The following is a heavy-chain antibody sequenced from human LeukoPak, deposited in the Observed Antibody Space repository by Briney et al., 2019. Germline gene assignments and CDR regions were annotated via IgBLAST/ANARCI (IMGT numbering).Heavy chain of an antibody. CDR2: ISAYNGNT. CDR1: GYTFTSYG. D-gene: IGHD3/OR15-3a*01. Sequence: ASVKVSCKASGYTFTSYGISWVLQAPGQGLEWMGWISAYNGNTNYAQKLQGRVTTTTDTSTSTAYMELRSPRSDDPAVYYCARAIRAVARRGLFGRWFDPWGQGTLVTVSS. V-gene: IGHV1-18*01. CDR3: ARAIRAVARRGLFGRWFDP. J-gene: IGHJ5*02.